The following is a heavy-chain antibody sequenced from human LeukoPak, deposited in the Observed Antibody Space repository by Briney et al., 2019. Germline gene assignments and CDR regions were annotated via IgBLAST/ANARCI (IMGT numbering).Heavy chain of an antibody. J-gene: IGHJ3*02. V-gene: IGHV3-21*05. CDR1: GFTFSSYT. CDR3: AREPPVAFDI. CDR2: ISSSGNFI. Sequence: PGGSLRLSCAASGFTFSSYTMNWVRQAPGKGLEWLSHISSSGNFIYYADSVKGRFTISRDNAKNSLYLQMNSLTAEDTAVYFCAREPPVAFDIWGQGTVVTVSS.